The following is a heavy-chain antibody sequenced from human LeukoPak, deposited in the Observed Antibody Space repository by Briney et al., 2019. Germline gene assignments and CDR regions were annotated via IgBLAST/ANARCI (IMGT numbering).Heavy chain of an antibody. V-gene: IGHV1-2*02. J-gene: IGHJ3*02. Sequence: ASVKVSCKASGYTFTGYYMHWVRQAPGQGLEWMGWINPNSGGTNYAQKFQGRVTMTRDTSISTAYMELSRLRSDDTVVYYCAXXXXXXYHNAFDIWGQGTMVTVSS. CDR2: INPNSGGT. D-gene: IGHD1-14*01. CDR1: GYTFTGYY. CDR3: AXXXXXXYHNAFDI.